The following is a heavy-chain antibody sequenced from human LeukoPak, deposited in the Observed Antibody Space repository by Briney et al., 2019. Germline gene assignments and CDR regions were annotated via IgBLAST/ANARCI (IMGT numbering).Heavy chain of an antibody. CDR1: GYSFTTYW. CDR3: ARMAPPNPRGWFDP. CDR2: IYPSDSDT. D-gene: IGHD5-24*01. J-gene: IGHJ5*02. V-gene: IGHV5-51*01. Sequence: GESLKISCEGSGYSFTTYWIGWVRQMPGKGLEWMGIIYPSDSDTRYSPSFQGQVTISADKSISTAYLQWSSLKASDTAIYYCARMAPPNPRGWFDPWGQGTLVTVSS.